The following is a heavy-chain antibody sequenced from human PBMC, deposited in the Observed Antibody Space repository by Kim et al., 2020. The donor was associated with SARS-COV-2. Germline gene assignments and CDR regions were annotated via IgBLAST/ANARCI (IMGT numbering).Heavy chain of an antibody. CDR3: ARDRLRMVAHVPFDY. J-gene: IGHJ4*02. V-gene: IGHV3-33*01. CDR1: GFTFSNNG. D-gene: IGHD3-16*01. CDR2: IWYDGSNK. Sequence: GGSLRLSCAASGFTFSNNGMHWVRQAPGKGLEWVAAIWYDGSNKYYADSVKGRFTISRDNSKNTLYLQMNSLRGEDTAVYYCARDRLRMVAHVPFDYWGQGTLVTVSS.